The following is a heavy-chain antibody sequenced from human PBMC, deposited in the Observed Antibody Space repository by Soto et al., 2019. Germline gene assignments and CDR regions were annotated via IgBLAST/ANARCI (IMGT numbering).Heavy chain of an antibody. Sequence: GASVKVSCKASGYTFTSYAMHWVRQAPGQRLEWMGWINAGNGNTKYSQKFQGRVTITRDTSASTAYMELSSLRSEDTAVYYCARVVEYDFWSGYQPFDYWGQGTLVTVSS. D-gene: IGHD3-3*01. CDR2: INAGNGNT. V-gene: IGHV1-3*01. CDR3: ARVVEYDFWSGYQPFDY. CDR1: GYTFTSYA. J-gene: IGHJ4*02.